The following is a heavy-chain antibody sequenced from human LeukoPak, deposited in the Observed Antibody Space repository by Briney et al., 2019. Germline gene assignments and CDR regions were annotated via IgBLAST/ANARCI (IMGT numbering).Heavy chain of an antibody. V-gene: IGHV4-31*03. J-gene: IGHJ6*02. CDR1: GGSISSGGYY. D-gene: IGHD2-15*01. Sequence: PSETLSLTCTVSGGSISSGGYYWSRIRQHPGKGLEWIGYIYYSGSTYYNPSLKSRVTISVDTSKNQFSLKLSSVTAADTAVYYCARDEVANYYYYGMDVWGQGTTVTVSS. CDR2: IYYSGST. CDR3: ARDEVANYYYYGMDV.